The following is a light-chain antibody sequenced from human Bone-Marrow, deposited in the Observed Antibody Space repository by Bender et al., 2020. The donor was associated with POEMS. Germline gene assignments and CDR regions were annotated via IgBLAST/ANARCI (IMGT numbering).Light chain of an antibody. CDR1: SRDVGHYNY. CDR2: DVS. J-gene: IGLJ1*01. CDR3: SSYTSTSTTV. V-gene: IGLV2-14*01. Sequence: QSALTQPAAVSGSPGQSITISCTGTSRDVGHYNYVSWYQQHPGKAPKLIIFDVSNRPSGVSNRFSGSKSGNTASLTISGLQAEDEADYYCSSYTSTSTTVFGTGTKVTVL.